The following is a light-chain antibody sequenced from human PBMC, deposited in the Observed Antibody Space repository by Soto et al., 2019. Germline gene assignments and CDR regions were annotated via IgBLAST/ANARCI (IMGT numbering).Light chain of an antibody. J-gene: IGKJ1*01. CDR2: DTS. CDR3: QQYGSSPWT. V-gene: IGKV3-20*01. CDR1: QSVSSSY. Sequence: EIVLTQSPGTLSLSPGEGASLSCRASQSVSSSYLAWFQQKPGQAPRLLIYDTSTRATGIPDRFSGSGSGTGFTLTISRLEPEDFAVYYCQQYGSSPWTFGQGTKVEMK.